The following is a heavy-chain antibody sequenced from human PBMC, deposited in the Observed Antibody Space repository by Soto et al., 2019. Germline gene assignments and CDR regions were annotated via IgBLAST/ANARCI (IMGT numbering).Heavy chain of an antibody. Sequence: GGSLRLSCAASGFTFSSYGMHWVRQAPGKGLEWVAVISYDGSNKYYADSVKGRFTISRDNSKNTLYLQMNSLRAEDTAVYYCAKDRYGSGSYFDYWGQGTLVTGS. CDR1: GFTFSSYG. CDR2: ISYDGSNK. D-gene: IGHD3-10*01. V-gene: IGHV3-30*18. J-gene: IGHJ4*02. CDR3: AKDRYGSGSYFDY.